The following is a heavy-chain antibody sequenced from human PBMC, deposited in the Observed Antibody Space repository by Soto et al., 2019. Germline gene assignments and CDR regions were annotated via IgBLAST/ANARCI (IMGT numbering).Heavy chain of an antibody. Sequence: SETLSLTCTVSGGSISSGDYYWSWIRQPPGKGLEWIGYIYYSGSTYYNPSLKSRVTISVDTSKNQFSLKLSSVTAADTAVYYCARDPGSGAKWSYYYYYGMDVWGQGTTVTVS. CDR2: IYYSGST. CDR1: GGSISSGDYY. CDR3: ARDPGSGAKWSYYYYYGMDV. D-gene: IGHD3-10*01. J-gene: IGHJ6*02. V-gene: IGHV4-30-4*01.